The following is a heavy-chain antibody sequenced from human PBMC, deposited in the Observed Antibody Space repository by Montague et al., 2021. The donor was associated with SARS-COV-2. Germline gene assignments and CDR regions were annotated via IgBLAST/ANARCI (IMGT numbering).Heavy chain of an antibody. V-gene: IGHV4-59*12. D-gene: IGHD6-25*01. CDR2: IYSSGGA. CDR1: GSSITSYY. J-gene: IGHJ5*02. Sequence: SETLSLTCTVSGSSITSYYWSWIRQAPGKGLEWIAYIYSSGGASYNPSLRSRVTMSVDKSTNQFSLRLNSVTAADTAVYYCARVFRGQRLAFDLWGQGALVIVSS. CDR3: ARVFRGQRLAFDL.